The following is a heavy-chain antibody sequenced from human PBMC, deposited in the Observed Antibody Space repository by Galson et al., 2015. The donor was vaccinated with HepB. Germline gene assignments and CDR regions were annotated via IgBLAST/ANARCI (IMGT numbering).Heavy chain of an antibody. V-gene: IGHV1-18*04. J-gene: IGHJ5*02. D-gene: IGHD6-13*01. Sequence: SVKVSCKASGYTFTSYGISWVRQAPGQGLEWMGWISAYNGNTNYAQKLQGRVTMTTDTSTSTAYMELRSLRSDDTAVYYCAREDSSSWDTGWFDPWGQGTLVTVSS. CDR2: ISAYNGNT. CDR3: AREDSSSWDTGWFDP. CDR1: GYTFTSYG.